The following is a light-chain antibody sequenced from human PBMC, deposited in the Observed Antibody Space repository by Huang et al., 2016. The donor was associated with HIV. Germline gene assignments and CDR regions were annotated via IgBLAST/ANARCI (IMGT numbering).Light chain of an antibody. Sequence: AIQMTQSPSSLSASVGDRVTITCRASQGITDDLDWYQQKPGKAPKLLISGATTLRTGVPSRCSGRGSGTDITSTISRVQPEDYATYYCLQDHNYPRTFGQGTKVEI. V-gene: IGKV1-6*01. CDR2: GAT. CDR1: QGITDD. CDR3: LQDHNYPRT. J-gene: IGKJ1*01.